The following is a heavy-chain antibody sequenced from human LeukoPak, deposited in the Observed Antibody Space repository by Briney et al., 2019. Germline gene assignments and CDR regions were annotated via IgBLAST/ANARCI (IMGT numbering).Heavy chain of an antibody. Sequence: GASVKVSCKASAYTFTSSDINWVRQAPGQGLEWMGWTNPNSGKTGYARKFQGRVTMTKNTSISTAYMEVSSLGYDDTAIYYCARGRPGLASAGTYDFWGQGTLITVSS. J-gene: IGHJ4*02. V-gene: IGHV1-8*01. CDR1: AYTFTSSD. CDR3: ARGRPGLASAGTYDF. CDR2: TNPNSGKT. D-gene: IGHD6-13*01.